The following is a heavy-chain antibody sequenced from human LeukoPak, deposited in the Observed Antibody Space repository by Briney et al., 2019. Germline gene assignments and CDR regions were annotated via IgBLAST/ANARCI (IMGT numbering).Heavy chain of an antibody. J-gene: IGHJ4*02. V-gene: IGHV3-30*19. CDR3: ARPSPPGDGYNPCDY. Sequence: PGGSLRLSCAATGLSLSSYGIHWVRQAPGRGLEWVTFLNYDGSTNQSAQSLKGRFTIISKDISKNILYLQMNNLTSEDTGVYYCARPSPPGDGYNPCDYWGPGALVIVSS. D-gene: IGHD5-24*01. CDR2: LNYDGSTN. CDR1: GLSLSSYG.